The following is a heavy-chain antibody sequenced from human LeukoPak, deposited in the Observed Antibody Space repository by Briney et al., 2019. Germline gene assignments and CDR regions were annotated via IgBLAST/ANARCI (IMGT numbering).Heavy chain of an antibody. V-gene: IGHV3-66*01. J-gene: IGHJ3*02. Sequence: GGSLRLSCAASGFTVSSNYMSWVRQAPGKGLEWVSVIYSGGSTYYADSVKGRFTISRDNSKNTLFLQMNSLRAEDTAVYYCARAPAQNYYDSSGYYPGGAFDIWGQGTMVTVSS. D-gene: IGHD3-22*01. CDR3: ARAPAQNYYDSSGYYPGGAFDI. CDR1: GFTVSSNY. CDR2: IYSGGST.